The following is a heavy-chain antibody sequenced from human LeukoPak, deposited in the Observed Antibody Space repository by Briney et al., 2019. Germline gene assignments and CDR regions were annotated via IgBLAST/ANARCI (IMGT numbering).Heavy chain of an antibody. CDR3: ARDRTYYGSGSQYFDY. CDR2: ISAYNGNT. Sequence: ASVKVSCKASGYTFTSYGISWVRQAPGQGLEWMGWISAYNGNTNYAQKLQGRVTITTDTSTSTAYMELRSLRSDDTAVYYCARDRTYYGSGSQYFDYWGQGTLVTVSS. J-gene: IGHJ4*02. V-gene: IGHV1-18*01. D-gene: IGHD3-10*01. CDR1: GYTFTSYG.